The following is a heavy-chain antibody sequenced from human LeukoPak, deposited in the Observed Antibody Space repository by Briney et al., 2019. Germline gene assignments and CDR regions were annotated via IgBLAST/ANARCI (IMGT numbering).Heavy chain of an antibody. D-gene: IGHD2-2*01. V-gene: IGHV4-39*07. CDR3: ARDRTGGVIPGCFDI. J-gene: IGHJ3*02. Sequence: SETLSLTCAVSGGSISSGIYYWGWIRQPPGKGLEWIGSVFYGGSTYYNPSLKSRVTISVDRSKNQFSLKLYSVTAADTAVYYCARDRTGGVIPGCFDIWGQGTKVTVSS. CDR1: GGSISSGIYY. CDR2: VFYGGST.